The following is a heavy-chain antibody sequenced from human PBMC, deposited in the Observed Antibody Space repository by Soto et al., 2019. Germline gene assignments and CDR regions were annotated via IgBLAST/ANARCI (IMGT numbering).Heavy chain of an antibody. D-gene: IGHD3-22*01. CDR2: IIPIFGTA. CDR1: GGTFSSYA. J-gene: IGHJ4*02. V-gene: IGHV1-69*13. Sequence: SVKVSCKASGGTFSSYAISWVRQAPGQGLEWMGGIIPIFGTANYAQKFQGRVTITADESTSTAYMELSSLRSEDTAVYYCAVYYYDSSGYPDFDYWGQGTLVTVSS. CDR3: AVYYYDSSGYPDFDY.